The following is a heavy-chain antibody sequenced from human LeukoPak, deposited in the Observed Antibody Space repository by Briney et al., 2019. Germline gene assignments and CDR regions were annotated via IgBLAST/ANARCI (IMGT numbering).Heavy chain of an antibody. J-gene: IGHJ3*02. CDR1: GGPISSYY. V-gene: IGHV4-4*07. CDR2: IYTSGST. Sequence: SETLSLTCTVSGGPISSYYWSWIRQPAGKGLEWIGRIYTSGSTNYNPSLKSRVTMSVDTSKNLFSLKLSSVTAADTAVYYCARGGLWFGELYAFDIWGQGTMVTVSS. D-gene: IGHD3-10*01. CDR3: ARGGLWFGELYAFDI.